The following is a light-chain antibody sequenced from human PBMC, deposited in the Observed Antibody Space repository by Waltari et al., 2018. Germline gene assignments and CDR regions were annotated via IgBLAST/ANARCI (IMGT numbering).Light chain of an antibody. CDR3: QQYDNWLGT. CDR1: QSIRSN. CDR2: GAS. V-gene: IGKV3-15*01. Sequence: EIVMTQSPATLSVFPGERATLSCRASQSIRSNLAWYQHKPGQAPRLLIYGASTRATGIPARFSGSGSGTEFTLTSSSLQSEDFVVYFCQQYDNWLGTFGQGTKVEIK. J-gene: IGKJ1*01.